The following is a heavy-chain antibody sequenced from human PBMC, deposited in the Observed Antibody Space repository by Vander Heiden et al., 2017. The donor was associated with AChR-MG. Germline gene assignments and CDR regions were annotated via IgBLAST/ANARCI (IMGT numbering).Heavy chain of an antibody. J-gene: IGHJ4*02. CDR2: SSGSGGST. CDR3: AKVLFAPRGTRPYFDY. D-gene: IGHD1-26*01. CDR1: GFTFSSYA. Sequence: EVQLLESGGGLVQPGGSLRLSCAASGFTFSSYAMSWVRQAPGKGLEWVSASSGSGGSTYYADSGKGRFTISRDNSKNTLYLQMNSLRAEDTAVYYCAKVLFAPRGTRPYFDYWGQGTLVTVSS. V-gene: IGHV3-23*01.